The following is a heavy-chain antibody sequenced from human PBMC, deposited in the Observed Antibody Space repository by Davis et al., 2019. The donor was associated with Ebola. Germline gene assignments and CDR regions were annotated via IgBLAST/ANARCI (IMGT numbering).Heavy chain of an antibody. Sequence: MPSETLSLTCAVSGGSISSSNWWSWVRQPPGKGLEWIGEIYHSGSTNYNPSLKSRVTISVDKSKNQFSLRLTSLTAADTAIYYCARTTRGSGWFLDYWGQGTLVTVSS. D-gene: IGHD6-19*01. J-gene: IGHJ4*02. CDR2: IYHSGST. CDR1: GGSISSSNW. CDR3: ARTTRGSGWFLDY. V-gene: IGHV4-4*02.